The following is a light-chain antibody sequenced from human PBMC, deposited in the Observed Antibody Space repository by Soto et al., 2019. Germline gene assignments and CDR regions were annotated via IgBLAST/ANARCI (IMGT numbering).Light chain of an antibody. V-gene: IGKV3-11*01. CDR3: QQRSKWPWT. CDR1: QSVSSD. CDR2: DAS. J-gene: IGKJ2*02. Sequence: EIVLTQSPATLSLSPGERATLSCRASQSVSSDLAWYQQKPGQAPRLLIYDASNRATGIPARFSGSGSGTDFTLTISSLEPEDFAVYYCQQRSKWPWTFGQGTKLEIK.